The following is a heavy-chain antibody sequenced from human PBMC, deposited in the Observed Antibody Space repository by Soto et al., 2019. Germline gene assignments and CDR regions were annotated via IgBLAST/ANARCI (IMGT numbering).Heavy chain of an antibody. Sequence: GGSLRLSCAASGFTFSRYAMHWVRQAPGKGLEWVAVISYDGNNKYYADSVKGRFTISRDNSKNSLYLQMNTVRVEDTAVYYCAETNTLTSYSFAPGGQGPLATVS. CDR3: AETNTLTSYSFAP. J-gene: IGHJ5*02. CDR1: GFTFSRYA. CDR2: ISYDGNNK. V-gene: IGHV3-30-3*01. D-gene: IGHD2-21*01.